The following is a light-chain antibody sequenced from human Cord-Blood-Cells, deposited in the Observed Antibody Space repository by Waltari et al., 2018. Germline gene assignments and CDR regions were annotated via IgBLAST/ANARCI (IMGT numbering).Light chain of an antibody. V-gene: IGLV2-14*01. Sequence: QSALTQPASVSGSPGQSITISCPGTSSAVGGYNYVSWSQQHPGKAPKRMISDVSNRPSGVSNRFSGSKSGNTASLTISGLQAEDEADYYCSSYTSSSTLVFGTGTKVTVL. CDR2: DVS. J-gene: IGLJ1*01. CDR1: SSAVGGYNY. CDR3: SSYTSSSTLV.